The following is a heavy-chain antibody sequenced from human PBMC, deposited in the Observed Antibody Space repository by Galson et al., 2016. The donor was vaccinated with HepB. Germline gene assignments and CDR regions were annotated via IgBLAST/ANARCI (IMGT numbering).Heavy chain of an antibody. J-gene: IGHJ6*02. CDR2: ISAYNGNT. CDR1: GYTFTTYG. Sequence: SVKVSCKASGYTFTTYGISWVRQAPGQGLEWMGWISAYNGNTNYAQKLQGRVTMTTDTSTSTAYMELRSLRSDVTAVYYCARDPRKIRYQLLEIYYYYAMDVWGQGTTVTVSS. CDR3: ARDPRKIRYQLLEIYYYYAMDV. D-gene: IGHD2-2*01. V-gene: IGHV1-18*01.